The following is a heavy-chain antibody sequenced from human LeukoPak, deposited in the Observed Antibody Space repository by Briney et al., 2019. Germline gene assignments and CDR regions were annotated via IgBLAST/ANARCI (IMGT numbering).Heavy chain of an antibody. J-gene: IGHJ6*02. CDR3: ARDDIYYYYGMDV. CDR2: INHSGST. D-gene: IGHD1-1*01. CDR1: GGSFNGYY. V-gene: IGHV4-34*01. Sequence: PSETLSLTCAVYGGSFNGYYWTWIRQPPGKGLEWIGEINHSGSTDYNPSLKSRVTMSVDTSKNQFSLKLSSVTAADTAVYYCARDDIYYYYGMDVWGQGTTVTVSS.